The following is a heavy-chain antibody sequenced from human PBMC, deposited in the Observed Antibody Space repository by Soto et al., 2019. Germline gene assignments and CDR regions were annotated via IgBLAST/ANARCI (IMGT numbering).Heavy chain of an antibody. Sequence: SETLSLTCTFSGGPISNYCWSWFRQPPGMGLEWVGYVGYSAGINYQPSLNYHPSLKNRVTISLDTSKNQYSLRLSSVTAADSALDYCAKGRVLYDSEYWRQGTLVTVAS. CDR3: AKGRVLYDSEY. V-gene: IGHV4-59*01. D-gene: IGHD3-10*01. CDR2: VGYSAGINYQPSL. J-gene: IGHJ4*02. CDR1: GGPISNYC.